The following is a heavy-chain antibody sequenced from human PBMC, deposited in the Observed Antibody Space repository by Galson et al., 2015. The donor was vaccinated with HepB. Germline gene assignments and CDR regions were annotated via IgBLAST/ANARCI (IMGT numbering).Heavy chain of an antibody. CDR1: GFTFSSYA. CDR3: ANPYLGYCSSTSCYRGTDY. CDR2: ISGSGGST. Sequence: SLRLSCAASGFTFSSYAMSWVRQAPGKGLEWVSAISGSGGSTYHADSVKGRFTISRDNSKNTLYLQMNSLRAEDTAVYYCANPYLGYCSSTSCYRGTDYWGQGTLVTVSS. J-gene: IGHJ4*02. V-gene: IGHV3-23*01. D-gene: IGHD2-2*01.